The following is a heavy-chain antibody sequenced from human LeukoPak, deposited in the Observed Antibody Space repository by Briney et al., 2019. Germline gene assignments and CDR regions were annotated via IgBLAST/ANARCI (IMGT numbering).Heavy chain of an antibody. CDR3: ARGTYSGSYGPPDAFDI. V-gene: IGHV1-46*01. Sequence: ASVKVSCKASGYTFTSYYIHWVRQAPGQGLEWMGMINPSGGSTTYAQKFQGRVTMTRDMSTNTVYMELSSLRSEDTAVYYCARGTYSGSYGPPDAFDIWGQGTMVTVSS. J-gene: IGHJ3*02. CDR2: INPSGGST. D-gene: IGHD1-26*01. CDR1: GYTFTSYY.